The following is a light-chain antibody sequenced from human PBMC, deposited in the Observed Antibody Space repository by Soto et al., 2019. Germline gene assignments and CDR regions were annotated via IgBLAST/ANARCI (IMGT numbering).Light chain of an antibody. J-gene: IGKJ1*01. CDR2: SAS. V-gene: IGKV3-15*01. Sequence: EILMTQSPSTLPLSPGQRATLSCGASQSVSSKLAWYQQRPGQAPRLLIYSASTRATGIPASFSGSGSGTEFTLTISSLQYEDFAVYYCHQYNHWLTWTFGQGTKVDIK. CDR3: HQYNHWLTWT. CDR1: QSVSSK.